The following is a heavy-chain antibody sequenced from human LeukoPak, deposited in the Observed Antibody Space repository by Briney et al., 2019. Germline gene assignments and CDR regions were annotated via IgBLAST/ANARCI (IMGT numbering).Heavy chain of an antibody. V-gene: IGHV4-4*07. Sequence: SENLSLTCTVSGGSIISNYWSWIRQSAGTGLEWIGRIYGSGITDYNPSLKSRVTMSLDTSRKQFSLRLTSVTAADTAVYYCARLKFYDSTGYSPGYYMDVWGKGTTVSVFS. CDR1: GGSIISNY. CDR3: ARLKFYDSTGYSPGYYMDV. D-gene: IGHD3-22*01. CDR2: IYGSGIT. J-gene: IGHJ6*03.